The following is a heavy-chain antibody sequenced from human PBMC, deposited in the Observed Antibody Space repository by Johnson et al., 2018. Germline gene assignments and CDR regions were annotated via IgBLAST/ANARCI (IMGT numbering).Heavy chain of an antibody. J-gene: IGHJ6*02. V-gene: IGHV1-69*12. CDR2: IIAVFGTP. D-gene: IGHD3-10*01. CDR3: ARGLSQMGMDV. CDR1: GGTFSKYS. Sequence: QVQLVQSGAEVRKPGTSVKVSCRASGGTFSKYSINWVRQVPGQGLEWLGGIIAVFGTPKYLQKFQGRVTITADESTSTASMDLSSLRYEDTAMYYCARGLSQMGMDVWGQGTTVTVSS.